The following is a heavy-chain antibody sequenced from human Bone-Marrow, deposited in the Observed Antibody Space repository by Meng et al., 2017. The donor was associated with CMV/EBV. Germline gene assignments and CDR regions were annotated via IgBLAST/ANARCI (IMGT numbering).Heavy chain of an antibody. CDR2: LSYDGTRK. Sequence: LSLTCAASGFTFGDYGMTWVRQAPGKGLEWVAVLSYDGTRKYYGDSVKGRFTISRDNSMNTLYLQMSGLRTDDTAVYFCARDYDRYNGMNIWGQGTTVTASS. CDR1: GFTFGDYG. D-gene: IGHD3-3*01. V-gene: IGHV3-30*03. CDR3: ARDYDRYNGMNI. J-gene: IGHJ6*02.